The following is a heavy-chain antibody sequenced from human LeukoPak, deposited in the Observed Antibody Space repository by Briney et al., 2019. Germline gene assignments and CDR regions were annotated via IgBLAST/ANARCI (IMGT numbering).Heavy chain of an antibody. CDR2: IRYDGSNK. CDR1: GFTFSNSA. V-gene: IGHV3-30*02. J-gene: IGHJ4*02. Sequence: GGSLRLSCAASGFTFSNSAMHWVRQAPGKGLEWVAFIRYDGSNKYYADSVKGRFTISRDNSKNTLYLQMNSLRAEDTAVYYCAKVRVGTAHFDYWGQGTLVTVSS. CDR3: AKVRVGTAHFDY. D-gene: IGHD2-15*01.